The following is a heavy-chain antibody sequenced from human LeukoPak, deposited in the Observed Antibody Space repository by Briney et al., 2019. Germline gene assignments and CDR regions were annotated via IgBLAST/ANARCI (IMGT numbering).Heavy chain of an antibody. CDR3: ARDLRFGKQLGAFDI. CDR1: GYTFTGYY. V-gene: IGHV1-2*02. J-gene: IGHJ3*02. CDR2: INPNSGGT. Sequence: ASVKVSCKASGYTFTGYYMHWVRQAPGQGLEWMGWINPNSGGTNYAQKFQGRVTMTRDTSISTAYMGLSRLRSDDTAVYYCARDLRFGKQLGAFDIWGQGTMVTVSS. D-gene: IGHD6-6*01.